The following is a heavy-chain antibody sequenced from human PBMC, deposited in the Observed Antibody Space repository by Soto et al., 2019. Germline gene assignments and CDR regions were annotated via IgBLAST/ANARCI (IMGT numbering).Heavy chain of an antibody. V-gene: IGHV3-74*01. CDR2: INRDGSTI. D-gene: IGHD2-15*01. CDR3: ARANMVAMDV. J-gene: IGHJ6*02. CDR1: GFIFSGYW. Sequence: EVPLVESGGGEVQPGWSLRLSCAASGFIFSGYWMHWVSQAPGKGLVWVSRINRDGSTIFYADSVKGRFTISRDNAKNTLFLKMNSLRAEDTAVYYCARANMVAMDVWGQGPTVTVSS.